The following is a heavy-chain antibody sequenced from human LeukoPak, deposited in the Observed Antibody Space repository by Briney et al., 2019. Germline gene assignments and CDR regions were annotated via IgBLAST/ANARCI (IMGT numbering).Heavy chain of an antibody. CDR3: AKPVGGGYYDSSGYYSPGDY. D-gene: IGHD3-22*01. V-gene: IGHV3-33*06. J-gene: IGHJ4*02. CDR2: IWYDGSNK. Sequence: PGGSLRLSCAASGFTFSSYGMDWVRQAPGKGLEWVAVIWYDGSNKYYADSVKGRFTISRDNSKNTLYLQMNSLRAEDTAVYYCAKPVGGGYYDSSGYYSPGDYWGQGTLVTVSS. CDR1: GFTFSSYG.